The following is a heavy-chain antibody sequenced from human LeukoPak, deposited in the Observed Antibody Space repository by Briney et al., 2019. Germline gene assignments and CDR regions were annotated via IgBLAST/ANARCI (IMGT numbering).Heavy chain of an antibody. CDR3: ARDLGSGWYYFDY. CDR1: GYTFTNYA. V-gene: IGHV1-3*01. Sequence: ASVKVSCKASGYTFTNYAMHWVRQAPGQRLEWMGWINAGNGNTKYSQKFQGRLTIAWDTSASTAYMELSILRSEDTAVYYCARDLGSGWYYFDYWGQGALVTVSS. D-gene: IGHD6-19*01. J-gene: IGHJ4*02. CDR2: INAGNGNT.